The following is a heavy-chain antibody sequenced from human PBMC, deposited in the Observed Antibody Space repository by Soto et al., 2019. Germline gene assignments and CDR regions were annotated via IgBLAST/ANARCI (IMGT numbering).Heavy chain of an antibody. CDR3: ARGDIVVVPADRTYYYYMDV. V-gene: IGHV4-34*01. J-gene: IGHJ6*03. Sequence: PSETLSLTCAVYSGSFSGYYWSWIRQPPGKGLEWIGEINHSGSTNYNPSLKSRVTISVDTSKNQFSLKLSSVTAADTAVYYCARGDIVVVPADRTYYYYMDVWGKGTTVTVAS. CDR2: INHSGST. CDR1: SGSFSGYY. D-gene: IGHD2-2*01.